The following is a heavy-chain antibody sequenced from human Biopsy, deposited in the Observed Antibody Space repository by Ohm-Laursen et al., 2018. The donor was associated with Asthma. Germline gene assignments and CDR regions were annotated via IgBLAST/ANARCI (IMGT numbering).Heavy chain of an antibody. V-gene: IGHV3-30*03. CDR2: ISYDGSNK. CDR3: ASYEVVTSILPLDV. CDR1: GFTFSRYG. J-gene: IGHJ6*02. D-gene: IGHD2-21*02. Sequence: SLRLSCAASGFTFSRYGMHWVRQAPGKGLEWVAVISYDGSNKYYGDSVQGRFTISRDNSENTLYLQMNSLRAEDTAVYYCASYEVVTSILPLDVWGQGTTVTVSS.